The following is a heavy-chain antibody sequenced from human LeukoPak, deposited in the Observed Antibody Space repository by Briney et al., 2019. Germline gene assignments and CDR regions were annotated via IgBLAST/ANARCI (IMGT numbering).Heavy chain of an antibody. CDR2: INPNSGGT. CDR1: GYTFTSYY. Sequence: GASVKVSCKASGYTFTSYYLHWVRQAPGQGLEWMGWINPNSGGTNYAQKFQGRVTMTRDTSISTAYMELSRLRSDDTAVYYCASSPGRGVSDYYYMDVWGKGTTVTVSS. J-gene: IGHJ6*03. D-gene: IGHD3-10*01. V-gene: IGHV1-2*02. CDR3: ASSPGRGVSDYYYMDV.